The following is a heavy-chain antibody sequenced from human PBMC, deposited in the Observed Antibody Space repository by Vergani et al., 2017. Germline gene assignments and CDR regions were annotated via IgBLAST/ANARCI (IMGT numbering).Heavy chain of an antibody. CDR2: MNPNSGNT. CDR1: GYTFTSYD. D-gene: IGHD5-18*01. V-gene: IGHV1-8*03. J-gene: IGHJ6*02. Sequence: QVQLVQSGAEVKKPGASVKVSCKASGYTFTSYDINWVRQATGQGLEWMGWMNPNSGNTGYAQKFQGRVTITRNTSISTAYMELSSLRSEDTAVYYCARGQRWIQLGLRPYYGMDVWGQGTTVTVSS. CDR3: ARGQRWIQLGLRPYYGMDV.